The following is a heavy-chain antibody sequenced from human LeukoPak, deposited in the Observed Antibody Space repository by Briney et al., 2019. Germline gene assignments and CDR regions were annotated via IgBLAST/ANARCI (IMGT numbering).Heavy chain of an antibody. D-gene: IGHD3-10*01. J-gene: IGHJ5*02. CDR2: IYSGGST. Sequence: GGSLRLSCAASGFTVSSNYMSWVRQAPGKGLEWASVIYSGGSTYYADSVKGRFTISRDNSKNTLYLQMNSLRAEDTAVYYCARATWFGELFWFDPWGQGTLVTVSS. CDR3: ARATWFGELFWFDP. CDR1: GFTVSSNY. V-gene: IGHV3-53*01.